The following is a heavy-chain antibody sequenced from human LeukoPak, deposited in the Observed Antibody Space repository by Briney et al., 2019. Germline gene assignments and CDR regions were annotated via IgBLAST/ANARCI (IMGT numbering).Heavy chain of an antibody. D-gene: IGHD6-13*01. CDR2: IYYNGST. Sequence: SETLSLTCTVSGGSISSGGYYWSWIRQHPGKGLEWIGYIYYNGSTYYNPSLKSRVTISVDTSKNQFSLKLSSVTAADTAVYYCARGKVAAAGLFDYWGQGTLVTVSS. CDR3: ARGKVAAAGLFDY. CDR1: GGSISSGGYY. V-gene: IGHV4-30-4*08. J-gene: IGHJ4*02.